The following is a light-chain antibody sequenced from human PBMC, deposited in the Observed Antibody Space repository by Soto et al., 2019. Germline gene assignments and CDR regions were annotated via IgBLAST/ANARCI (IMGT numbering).Light chain of an antibody. CDR3: SAWDDSLNALL. Sequence: QSVLTQPPSASGTPGQRVTISCSGGSSNIGSTTVNWYQQLPGTAPKVLIYTNNQRPSGVPDRFSGSKSGTSASLAISGLQSEDEAHYYCSAWDDSLNALLFGGGTKVTVL. J-gene: IGLJ2*01. CDR1: SSNIGSTT. CDR2: TNN. V-gene: IGLV1-44*01.